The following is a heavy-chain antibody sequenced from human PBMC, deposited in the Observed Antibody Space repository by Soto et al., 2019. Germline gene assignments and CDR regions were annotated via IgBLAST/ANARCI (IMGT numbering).Heavy chain of an antibody. J-gene: IGHJ5*02. D-gene: IGHD6-19*01. CDR1: GGSISSSSYY. CDR2: SYDSGSI. V-gene: IGHV4-39*01. Sequence: SETLSLTCSVSGGSISSSSYYWGWIRQPPGEGLEWIGRSYDSGSIYYNPSLKSRVTISVDTSKNQFSLKLSSVTAAETAVYYCARQSSGWYNWFDPWGQATLVTVSS. CDR3: ARQSSGWYNWFDP.